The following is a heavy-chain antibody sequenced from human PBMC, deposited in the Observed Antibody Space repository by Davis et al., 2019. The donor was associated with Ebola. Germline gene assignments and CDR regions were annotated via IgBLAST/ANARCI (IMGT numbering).Heavy chain of an antibody. Sequence: PGGSLRLSCAASGFTFSSYSMNWVRQAPGKGLEWVSSISSSSSYIYYADSVKGRFTISRDNAKNSLYLQMNSLRAEDTAVYYCARDPGAYYYDSSHYFDYWGQGTLVTVSS. V-gene: IGHV3-21*01. CDR2: ISSSSSYI. CDR3: ARDPGAYYYDSSHYFDY. D-gene: IGHD3-22*01. J-gene: IGHJ4*02. CDR1: GFTFSSYS.